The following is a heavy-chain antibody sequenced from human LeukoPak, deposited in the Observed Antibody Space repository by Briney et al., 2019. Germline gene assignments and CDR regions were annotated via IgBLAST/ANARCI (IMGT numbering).Heavy chain of an antibody. CDR1: GGSISSYF. Sequence: SETLSLTCTVSGGSISSYFWSWIRQHPGKGLEWVGYIHHSGTAFYNPSLESRVSISMDTPKNEFSLRLSAVTDADTAVYYCARYCSSTKCPFDYWGQGTLVTVSS. V-gene: IGHV4-59*06. CDR3: ARYCSSTKCPFDY. J-gene: IGHJ4*02. D-gene: IGHD2-2*01. CDR2: IHHSGTA.